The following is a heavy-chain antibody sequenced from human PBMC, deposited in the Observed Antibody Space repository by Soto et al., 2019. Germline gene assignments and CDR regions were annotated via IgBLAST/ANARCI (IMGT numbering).Heavy chain of an antibody. CDR3: AKVMTYCSSTSCYSGYYYGMDV. D-gene: IGHD2-2*02. CDR2: ISYDGSNK. Sequence: PGGSLRLSCAASGFTFSSYGMHWVRQAPGKGLEWVAVISYDGSNKYYADSVKGRFTISRDNSKNTLYLQMNSLRAEDTAVYYCAKVMTYCSSTSCYSGYYYGMDVWRQGTTVTVSS. V-gene: IGHV3-30*18. CDR1: GFTFSSYG. J-gene: IGHJ6*02.